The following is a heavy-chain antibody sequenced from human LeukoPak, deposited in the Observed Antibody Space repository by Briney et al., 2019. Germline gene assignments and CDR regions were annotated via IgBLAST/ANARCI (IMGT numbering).Heavy chain of an antibody. CDR3: ARRRIMVRGIDFDC. J-gene: IGHJ4*02. CDR2: IKQDGLER. V-gene: IGHV3-7*01. D-gene: IGHD3-10*01. CDR1: GFDFSTYW. Sequence: GGSLRLSCAASGFDFSTYWMSWVRQAPGKGLEWVATIKQDGLERYYVDSVKGRFTISRDNARNSLYLQMNSLRVEDTAVYYCARRRIMVRGIDFDCWGQGTLVTVSP.